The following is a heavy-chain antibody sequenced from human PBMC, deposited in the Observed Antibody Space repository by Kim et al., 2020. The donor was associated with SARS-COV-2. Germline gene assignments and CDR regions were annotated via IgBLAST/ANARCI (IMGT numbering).Heavy chain of an antibody. J-gene: IGHJ4*02. CDR3: ARDLNGGGTTGFDY. CDR2: INNDGSRT. Sequence: GGSLRLSCAASAFTFSSYWIHWIRQAPGKGLVWVSSINNDGSRTTYADSVKGRFTVSGDSAKNTQYLQMNNLRADDTAVYYCARDLNGGGTTGFDYWGQGTLVTVSS. CDR1: AFTFSSYW. D-gene: IGHD4-4*01. V-gene: IGHV3-74*03.